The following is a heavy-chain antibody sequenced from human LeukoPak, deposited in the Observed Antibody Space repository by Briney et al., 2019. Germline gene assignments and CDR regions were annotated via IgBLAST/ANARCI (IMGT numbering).Heavy chain of an antibody. CDR2: INPNSGGT. J-gene: IGHJ4*02. D-gene: IGHD3-3*01. CDR3: ARLLEWSKARVY. V-gene: IGHV1-2*02. Sequence: ASVKVSCKASGYTFTGYYMHWVRQAPGQGLEWMGWINPNSGGTNYAQNFQGRVTMTRDTSISTAYMELSRLRSDDTAVYYCARLLEWSKARVYWGQRTLVTVSS. CDR1: GYTFTGYY.